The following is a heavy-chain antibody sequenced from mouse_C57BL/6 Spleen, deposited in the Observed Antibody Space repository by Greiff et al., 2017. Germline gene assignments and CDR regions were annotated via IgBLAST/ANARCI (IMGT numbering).Heavy chain of an antibody. J-gene: IGHJ2*01. CDR1: GYTFTSYW. CDR2: IDPSDSYT. CDR3: ARALTTVEEGTLSSFDY. Sequence: QVQLQQPGAELVMPGASVKLSCKASGYTFTSYWMHWVKQRPGQGLEWIGEIDPSDSYTNYNQKFKGKSTLTVDKSSSTAYMQLSSLTSEDSAVYYCARALTTVEEGTLSSFDYWGQGTTLTVSS. V-gene: IGHV1-69*01. D-gene: IGHD1-1*01.